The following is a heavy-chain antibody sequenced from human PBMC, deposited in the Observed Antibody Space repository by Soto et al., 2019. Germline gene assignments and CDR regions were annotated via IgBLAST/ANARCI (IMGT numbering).Heavy chain of an antibody. CDR1: GGSFSSYY. CDR2: INHSGRT. D-gene: IGHD2-8*01. CDR3: ARGLRTNGSFFRV. Sequence: PSVTLCLTCAAYGGSFSSYYWHWIRQPPGKGLEWMGEINHSGRTNYNQSLKSRVTLSVHTPKNQFSLKLSSVTAADTAVYYCARGLRTNGSFFRVWGQGTLVTVSS. V-gene: IGHV4-34*01. J-gene: IGHJ4*02.